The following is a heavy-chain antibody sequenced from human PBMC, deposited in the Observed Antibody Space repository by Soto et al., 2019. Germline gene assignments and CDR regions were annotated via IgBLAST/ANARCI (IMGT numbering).Heavy chain of an antibody. D-gene: IGHD3-10*01. CDR2: IYYDGST. CDR1: GGSITTSSYN. J-gene: IGHJ3*01. Sequence: QLQLQESGPGLVKPSETLSLTCSVSGGSITTSSYNWDWIRQPPGKGLEWIGTIYYDGSTSYNPSLKSQVTISVDTSKNHFALKVNSVTAPDTAAYYCARFYGNAFDVWGRGTVVTVSS. CDR3: ARFYGNAFDV. V-gene: IGHV4-39*02.